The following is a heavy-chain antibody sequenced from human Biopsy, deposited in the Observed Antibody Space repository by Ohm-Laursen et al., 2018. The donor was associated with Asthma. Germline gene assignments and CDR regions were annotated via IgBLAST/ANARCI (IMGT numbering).Heavy chain of an antibody. J-gene: IGHJ5*02. Sequence: ASVKVSCKASGYTFSNYAVSWVRQAPGQGLEWMGWISGYNGDTKFAQNVKGRLSLTTDTSTSTAYMELRSLTSDDTAVYYCVRDKVVVVPGSKGPTDWFDPWGQGTLVTVSS. V-gene: IGHV1-18*04. D-gene: IGHD2-15*01. CDR1: GYTFSNYA. CDR2: ISGYNGDT. CDR3: VRDKVVVVPGSKGPTDWFDP.